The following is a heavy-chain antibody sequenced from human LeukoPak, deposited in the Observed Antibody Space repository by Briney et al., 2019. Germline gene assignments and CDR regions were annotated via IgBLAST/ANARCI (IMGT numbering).Heavy chain of an antibody. J-gene: IGHJ4*02. D-gene: IGHD4-17*01. CDR2: IYYSGST. V-gene: IGHV4-39*01. Sequence: SETLSLTCIVSGGSFSSSSYYWGWIRQPPGKGLEWIGSIYYSGSTYYNPFLKSRVTISVDTSKNQFSLKLSSVTAADTAVYYCARHTTTVTPFDYWGQGTLVTVSS. CDR3: ARHTTTVTPFDY. CDR1: GGSFSSSSYY.